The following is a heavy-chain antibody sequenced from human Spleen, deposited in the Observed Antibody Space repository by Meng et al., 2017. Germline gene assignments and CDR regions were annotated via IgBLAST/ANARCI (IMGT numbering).Heavy chain of an antibody. CDR1: GYNFPDYW. J-gene: IGHJ4*02. CDR2: IDPKSGDT. D-gene: IGHD6-13*01. V-gene: IGHV1-2*06. Sequence: ASVKVSCKPSGYNFPDYWLHWVRRAPGQGLEWMGRIDPKSGDTHYAQRFQGRVTMTGDTSISTAYMELSGLRSDDMAMYYFARDEDISAAGKLFGDYWGQGTLVTVSS. CDR3: ARDEDISAAGKLFGDY.